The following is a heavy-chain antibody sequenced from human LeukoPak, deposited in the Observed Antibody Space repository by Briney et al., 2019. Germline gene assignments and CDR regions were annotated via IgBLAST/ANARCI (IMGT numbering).Heavy chain of an antibody. CDR2: ISGVGSNT. V-gene: IGHV3-23*01. Sequence: GGSLRLSCAASAFTFSNYAMTWVRQAPGKGLEWVSVISGVGSNTDYADSVKGRFTISRDNSKNTLSLQMNSLRAEDTAVYYCTRKLLPQYNWNYLGYYYYYGMDVWGQGTAVTVSS. J-gene: IGHJ6*02. CDR1: AFTFSNYA. CDR3: TRKLLPQYNWNYLGYYYYYGMDV. D-gene: IGHD1-7*01.